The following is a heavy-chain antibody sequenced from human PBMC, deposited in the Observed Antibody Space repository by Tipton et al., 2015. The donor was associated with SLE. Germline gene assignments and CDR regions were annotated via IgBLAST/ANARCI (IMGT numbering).Heavy chain of an antibody. CDR1: GGSISSYY. V-gene: IGHV4-59*01. CDR3: ARVNSGWHGHDAFDI. CDR2: IYYSGST. Sequence: TLSLTCTVSGGSISSYYWSWIRQPPGKGLEWIGYIYYSGSTNYNPSLKSRVTISVDTSKNQFSLKLSSVTAADTAVYYCARVNSGWHGHDAFDIWGQGTMVTVSS. J-gene: IGHJ3*02. D-gene: IGHD6-19*01.